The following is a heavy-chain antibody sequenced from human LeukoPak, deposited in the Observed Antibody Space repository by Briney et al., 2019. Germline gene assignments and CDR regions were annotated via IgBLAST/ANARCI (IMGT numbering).Heavy chain of an antibody. V-gene: IGHV5-10-1*01. CDR2: IDPSDSYT. D-gene: IGHD4-17*01. Sequence: GESLKISCKASSYSFSNTWISWVRQMPGKGLEWMGRIDPSDSYTNYSPSFQGHVTMSADKSTSTVYLQWSSLKASDTAMYYCTRSFKTTVTTSFDPWGQGTLVTVSS. CDR1: SYSFSNTW. CDR3: TRSFKTTVTTSFDP. J-gene: IGHJ5*02.